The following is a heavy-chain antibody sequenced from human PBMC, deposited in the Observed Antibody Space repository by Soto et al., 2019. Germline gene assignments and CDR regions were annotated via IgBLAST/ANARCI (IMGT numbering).Heavy chain of an antibody. D-gene: IGHD1-1*01. Sequence: SETLSLTCTVSGGSISSYYWSWIRQPLGKGLEWIGYIYYSGSTNYNPSLKSRVTISVDTSKNQFSLKLSSVTAADTAVYYCARGPEYDDDAFDIWGQGTMVTVSS. CDR3: ARGPEYDDDAFDI. CDR1: GGSISSYY. CDR2: IYYSGST. V-gene: IGHV4-59*12. J-gene: IGHJ3*02.